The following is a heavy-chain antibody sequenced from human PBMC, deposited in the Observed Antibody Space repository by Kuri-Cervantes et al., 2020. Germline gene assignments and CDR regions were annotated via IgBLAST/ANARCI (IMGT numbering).Heavy chain of an antibody. CDR2: ISYDGSNK. Sequence: GESLKISCAASGFTFSSYAMHWVRQAPGKGLEWVAVISYDGSNKYYADSVKGRFTISRDNSKDTLYLQMDSLRAEDTAVYYCASLGRAAAGPIDYWGQGTLVTVSS. D-gene: IGHD6-13*01. J-gene: IGHJ4*02. CDR3: ASLGRAAAGPIDY. V-gene: IGHV3-30-3*01. CDR1: GFTFSSYA.